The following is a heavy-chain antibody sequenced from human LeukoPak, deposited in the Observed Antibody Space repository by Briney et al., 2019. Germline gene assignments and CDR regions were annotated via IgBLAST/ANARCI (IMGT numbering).Heavy chain of an antibody. CDR2: IIPIFGTA. V-gene: IGHV1-69*05. J-gene: IGHJ4*02. D-gene: IGHD3-3*01. CDR1: GGTFSSYA. CDR3: ARGYDFWSGYLFDY. Sequence: GASVKASCKASGGTFSSYAISWVRQAPGQGLEWMGGIIPIFGTANYAQKFQGRVTITTDESTSTAYMELSSLRSEDTAVYYCARGYDFWSGYLFDYWGQGTLVTVSS.